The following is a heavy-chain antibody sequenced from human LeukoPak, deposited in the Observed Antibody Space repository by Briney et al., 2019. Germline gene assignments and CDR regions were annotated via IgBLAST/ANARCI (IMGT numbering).Heavy chain of an antibody. CDR2: ISYDGSNK. J-gene: IGHJ4*02. CDR3: ARIPGDYYDSSGYYP. Sequence: GGSLRLSCAASGFTFSSYAMHWVRQVPGKGLEWVAVISYDGSNKYYADSVKGRFTISRDNAKNSLYLQVNSLRAEDTAVYYCARIPGDYYDSSGYYPWGQGTLVTVSS. D-gene: IGHD3-22*01. V-gene: IGHV3-30-3*01. CDR1: GFTFSSYA.